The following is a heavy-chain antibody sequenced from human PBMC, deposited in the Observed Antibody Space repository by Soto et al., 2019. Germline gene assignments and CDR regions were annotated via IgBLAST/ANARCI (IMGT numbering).Heavy chain of an antibody. V-gene: IGHV1-2*04. CDR3: ARGPIATSTRDWYFDL. CDR1: GYTFTCYY. J-gene: IGHJ2*01. D-gene: IGHD2-2*01. CDR2: INPNSGGT. Sequence: ASVKVSCKAPGYTFTCYYMHWVRQAPGQGLEWMGWINPNSGGTNYAQKFQGWVTMTRDTSISTAYMELSRLRSDDTAVYYCARGPIATSTRDWYFDLWGRGTLVTVSS.